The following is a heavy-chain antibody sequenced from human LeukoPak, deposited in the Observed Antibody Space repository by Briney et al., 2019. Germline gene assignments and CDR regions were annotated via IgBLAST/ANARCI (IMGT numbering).Heavy chain of an antibody. CDR1: GGSISSYY. V-gene: IGHV4-59*01. Sequence: PSETLSLTCTVSGGSISSYYWSWIRQPPGKGLEWIGYIYYSGSTNYNPSLKSRVTISVDTSKNQFSLKLGSVTAADTAVYYCARAYEAGSLDYWGQGTLVTVSS. D-gene: IGHD3-3*01. J-gene: IGHJ4*02. CDR3: ARAYEAGSLDY. CDR2: IYYSGST.